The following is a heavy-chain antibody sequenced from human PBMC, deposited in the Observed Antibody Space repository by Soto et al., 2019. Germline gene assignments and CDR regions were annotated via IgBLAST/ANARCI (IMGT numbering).Heavy chain of an antibody. CDR1: GYTFTGYY. Sequence: ASVKVSCKASGYTFTGYYMHWVRQAPGQGLEWMGWISAYNGNTNYAQKLQGRVTMTTDTSTSTAYMELRSLRSDDTAVYYCARYYDFWSGYSLYWFDPWGQGTLVTVSS. CDR3: ARYYDFWSGYSLYWFDP. V-gene: IGHV1-18*04. D-gene: IGHD3-3*01. J-gene: IGHJ5*02. CDR2: ISAYNGNT.